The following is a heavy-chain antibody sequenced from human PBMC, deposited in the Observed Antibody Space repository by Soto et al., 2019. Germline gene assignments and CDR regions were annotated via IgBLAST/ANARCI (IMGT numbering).Heavy chain of an antibody. Sequence: TGGSLRLSCSASGFTFSNYALHWARQAPGKGLAYVSSISSNGGFTYYSDSVKGRFTISRDNSKNTLSLQMTSLRPEDTAVYYCVTTGHCSGTRCYEFRDYYYGMDVWGQGTTVTVSS. D-gene: IGHD2-2*01. CDR3: VTTGHCSGTRCYEFRDYYYGMDV. V-gene: IGHV3-64D*06. CDR1: GFTFSNYA. CDR2: ISSNGGFT. J-gene: IGHJ6*02.